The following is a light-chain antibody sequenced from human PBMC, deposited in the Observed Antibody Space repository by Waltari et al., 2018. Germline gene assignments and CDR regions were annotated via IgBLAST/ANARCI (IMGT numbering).Light chain of an antibody. J-gene: IGLJ3*02. CDR2: DVS. CDR3: CSYAGTYTWL. V-gene: IGLV2-11*01. CDR1: SSDVGGSHY. Sequence: QSALTQPRSVSGSPGQSVTISCTGTSSDVGGSHYVSWYQQLPGKAPTVVISDVSRRPSGVPDRFTGSRSGNTATLTISGLQAEDEADYHCCSYAGTYTWLFGGGTKLTVL.